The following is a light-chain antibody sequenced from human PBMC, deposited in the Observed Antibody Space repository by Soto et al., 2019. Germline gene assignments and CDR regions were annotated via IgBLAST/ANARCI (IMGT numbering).Light chain of an antibody. CDR2: EGS. CDR1: SSDVGSYNL. Sequence: QPVLTQPASVSGSPGQSITISCTGTSSDVGSYNLVSWYQQHPGKAPKLMIYEGSKRPSGVSNRFSGSKSGNTASLTISGLQAEDEADYYCCSYAGSSTPQAVFGGGTKLTVL. CDR3: CSYAGSSTPQAV. J-gene: IGLJ2*01. V-gene: IGLV2-23*01.